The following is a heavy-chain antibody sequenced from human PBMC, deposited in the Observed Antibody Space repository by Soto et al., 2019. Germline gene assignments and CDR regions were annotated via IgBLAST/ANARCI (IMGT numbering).Heavy chain of an antibody. CDR2: INAGNGNT. CDR3: ARGGEPIDY. D-gene: IGHD2-21*01. V-gene: IGHV1-3*01. CDR1: GYIFTSYG. J-gene: IGHJ4*02. Sequence: GASVKVSCKASGYIFTSYGISWVRQAPGQRLEWMGWINAGNGNTKYSQKFQGRVTITRDTSASTAYMELSSLRSEDTAVYYCARGGEPIDYWGQGTLVTVSS.